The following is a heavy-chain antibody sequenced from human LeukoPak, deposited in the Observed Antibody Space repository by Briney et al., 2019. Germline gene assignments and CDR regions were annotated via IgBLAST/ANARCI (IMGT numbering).Heavy chain of an antibody. J-gene: IGHJ6*02. CDR1: GLTFSDSW. CDR3: ARDPLLAINNEVTTTLFYYYYGMDV. Sequence: GGSLRLSCAASGLTFSDSWMSWVRQTPGKGLEWVANIKQDGSEKYYVDSVKGRFTISRDNAKNSLYLQMNSLRAEDTAVYYCARDPLLAINNEVTTTLFYYYYGMDVWGQGTTVTVSS. V-gene: IGHV3-7*05. D-gene: IGHD4-17*01. CDR2: IKQDGSEK.